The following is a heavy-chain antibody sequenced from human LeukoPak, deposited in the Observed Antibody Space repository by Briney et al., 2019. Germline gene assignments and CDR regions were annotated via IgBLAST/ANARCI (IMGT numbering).Heavy chain of an antibody. Sequence: TSETLSLTCTVSGGSISSYYWGWIRQPPGKGLEWIGRLYTSGSTNYNPSLKSRVSMSVDTSKKQFSLRLSSVTAADTAIYYCASDYFDRTGYYGFIYWGQGSLVTISS. V-gene: IGHV4-4*07. D-gene: IGHD3-22*01. CDR1: GGSISSYY. J-gene: IGHJ4*02. CDR3: ASDYFDRTGYYGFIY. CDR2: LYTSGST.